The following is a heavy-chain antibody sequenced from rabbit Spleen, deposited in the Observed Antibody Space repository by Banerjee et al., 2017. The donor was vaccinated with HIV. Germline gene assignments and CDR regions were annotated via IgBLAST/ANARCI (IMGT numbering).Heavy chain of an antibody. CDR2: IYPVFGIR. D-gene: IGHD4-1*01. V-gene: IGHV1S47*01. Sequence: QEQLKETGGGLVKPGGTLTLSCKASGIDLMSIAMSWVRQAPGKGLEWIGDIYPVFGIRNYANGVQGRFTISSDNAQNTVDLQMNSLTAADTATYFCTRNANGGWDLWGQGTLVTVS. CDR3: TRNANGGWDL. CDR1: GIDLMSIA. J-gene: IGHJ3*01.